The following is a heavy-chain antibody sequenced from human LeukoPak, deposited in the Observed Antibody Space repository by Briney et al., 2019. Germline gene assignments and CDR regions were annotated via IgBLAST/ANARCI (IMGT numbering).Heavy chain of an antibody. D-gene: IGHD1-20*01. V-gene: IGHV4-4*02. CDR1: GDYINTGHW. CDR3: ARRITGTTSDSFDY. J-gene: IGHJ4*02. Sequence: NPAGTLSLTCSVSGDYINTGHWWSWVRQPPGKGLEWIGEVFYSGKTDFNPSLKNRVTISLDKSKNQFSLKLTSVTAADTAVYYCARRITGTTSDSFDYWGQGTLVTVSS. CDR2: VFYSGKT.